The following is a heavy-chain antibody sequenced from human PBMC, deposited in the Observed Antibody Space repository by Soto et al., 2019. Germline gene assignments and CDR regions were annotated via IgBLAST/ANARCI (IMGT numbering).Heavy chain of an antibody. D-gene: IGHD6-19*01. V-gene: IGHV3-21*01. J-gene: IGHJ4*02. Sequence: TGGSLRLPCAASGFTFSSYSMNWVRQAPGKGLEWVSSISSSSSYIYYADSVKGRFAISRDNAKNSLYLQMNSLRAEDTAVYYCARDQEQWLDYFDYWGQGTLVTVSS. CDR3: ARDQEQWLDYFDY. CDR2: ISSSSSYI. CDR1: GFTFSSYS.